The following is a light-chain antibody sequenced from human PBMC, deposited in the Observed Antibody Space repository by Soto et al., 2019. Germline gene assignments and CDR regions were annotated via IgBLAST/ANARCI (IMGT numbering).Light chain of an antibody. Sequence: EIVMTQSPPTLSVSPGERATLSCRASQTISRNLAWYQQRPGQAPRLLIYDASTRATGIPDRFSGSGSETEFTLTISSLQSEDYAIYYCQQYNNWPPWTFGQGTKVDIK. CDR1: QTISRN. J-gene: IGKJ1*01. V-gene: IGKV3-15*01. CDR3: QQYNNWPPWT. CDR2: DAS.